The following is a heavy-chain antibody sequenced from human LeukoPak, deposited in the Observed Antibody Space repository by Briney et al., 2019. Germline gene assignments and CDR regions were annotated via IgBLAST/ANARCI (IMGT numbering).Heavy chain of an antibody. Sequence: GGSLRLSCAASGFTFSSHWMHWVRHPPGRGLVWVSGMSTDGSDSIGYADSVKGRFTISRDNAKKSLYLQMNSLRAEDTALYHCAKDVGALERNPDYWGQGILVTVSS. CDR3: AKDVGALERNPDY. J-gene: IGHJ4*02. CDR2: MSTDGSDSI. V-gene: IGHV3-74*01. CDR1: GFTFSSHW. D-gene: IGHD1-1*01.